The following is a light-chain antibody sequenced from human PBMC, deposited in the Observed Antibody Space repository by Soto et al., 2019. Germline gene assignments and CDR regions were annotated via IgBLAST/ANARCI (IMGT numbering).Light chain of an antibody. CDR1: QSLLHNNGYNY. CDR2: LGS. V-gene: IGKV2-28*01. J-gene: IGKJ1*01. Sequence: DIVMTQSPLSLPVTPGEPASISCRSSQSLLHNNGYNYLDWYLQKPGQSPQLLIYLGSNRASGVPGRFSGSGSGTDFTLKISRVEAVDVGVYYCMQALRTQWTFGQGTKVEIK. CDR3: MQALRTQWT.